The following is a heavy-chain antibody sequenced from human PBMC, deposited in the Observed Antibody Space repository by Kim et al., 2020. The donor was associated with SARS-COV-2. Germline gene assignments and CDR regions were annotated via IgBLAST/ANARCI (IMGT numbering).Heavy chain of an antibody. Sequence: ASVKVSCKASGYTFTSHDINWVRQATGQGLEWMGWMNPNSGNTGYAQKFQGRVTMTRNTSISTAYMELSSLRSEDTAVYYCARVPPIAGLVRKYYFDYWGQGTLVTVSS. CDR1: GYTFTSHD. V-gene: IGHV1-8*01. CDR2: MNPNSGNT. D-gene: IGHD6-13*01. J-gene: IGHJ4*02. CDR3: ARVPPIAGLVRKYYFDY.